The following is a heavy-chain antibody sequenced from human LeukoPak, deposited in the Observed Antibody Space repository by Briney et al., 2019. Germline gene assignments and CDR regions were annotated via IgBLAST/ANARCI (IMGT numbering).Heavy chain of an antibody. CDR3: ASVSVSSAGYHFYYYGMDV. Sequence: PSETLSLTCTVSAGSVNIGGYFCNWIRQSPGKGLEWLGYVYSSGSPNYNPSLRSRASMSVDTSKNQFSLKLSSVTAADTAVYYCASVSVSSAGYHFYYYGMDVWGKGTTVIVSS. J-gene: IGHJ6*04. D-gene: IGHD6-25*01. V-gene: IGHV4-61*08. CDR2: VYSSGSP. CDR1: AGSVNIGGYF.